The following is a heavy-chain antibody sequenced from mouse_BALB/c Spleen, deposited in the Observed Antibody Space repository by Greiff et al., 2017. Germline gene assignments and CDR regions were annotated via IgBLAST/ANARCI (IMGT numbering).Heavy chain of an antibody. CDR2: ISTYYGNT. D-gene: IGHD2-4*01. J-gene: IGHJ4*01. Sequence: VQLQQSGPELVRPGVSVKISCKGSGYTFTDYAMHWVKQSHAKSLEWIGVISTYYGNTNYNQKFKGKATMTVDKSSSTAYMELARLTSEDSAIYYCARGDYDGNYYAMDYWGQGTSVTVSS. CDR1: GYTFTDYA. V-gene: IGHV1-67*01. CDR3: ARGDYDGNYYAMDY.